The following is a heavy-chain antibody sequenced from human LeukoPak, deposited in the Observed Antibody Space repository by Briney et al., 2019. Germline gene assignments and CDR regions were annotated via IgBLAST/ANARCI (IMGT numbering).Heavy chain of an antibody. CDR3: ARVVGYCSSTSCPRRMDV. CDR2: ISAYNGNT. D-gene: IGHD2-2*01. CDR1: RYTFTSYG. J-gene: IGHJ6*04. V-gene: IGHV1-18*01. Sequence: ASVKVSCKPSRYTFTSYGISWVRQAPGQGLEWMGWISAYNGNTNYAQKLQGRVTMTTDTSTSTAYMELRSLRTDDTAVYYCARVVGYCSSTSCPRRMDVWGKGTTVTVSS.